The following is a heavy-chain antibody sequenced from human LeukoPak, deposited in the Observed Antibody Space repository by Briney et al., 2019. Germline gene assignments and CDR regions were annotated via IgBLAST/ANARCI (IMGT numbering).Heavy chain of an antibody. Sequence: ASVKVSCKASGYTFTSYGISWVRQAPGQGLEWMGWISAYNGNTNYAQKLQGRVTMTTDTSTSTAYMELRSLRSDDTAVYYCAREGRGSGSSRRYYYYYGMDVWGQGTTVTVSS. CDR3: AREGRGSGSSRRYYYYYGMDV. D-gene: IGHD3-10*01. J-gene: IGHJ6*02. CDR2: ISAYNGNT. V-gene: IGHV1-18*01. CDR1: GYTFTSYG.